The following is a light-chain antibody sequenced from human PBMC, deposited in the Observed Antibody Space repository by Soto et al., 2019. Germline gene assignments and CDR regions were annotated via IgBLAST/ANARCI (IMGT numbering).Light chain of an antibody. Sequence: GDRVTITCRASQSISSWLAWYQQKPGKAPKLLIYDASSLESGVPSRFSGSGSGTEFTLTISSLQPDDFATYYCQHYNSYYTFGLGTKLEIK. V-gene: IGKV1-5*01. CDR2: DAS. J-gene: IGKJ2*01. CDR1: QSISSW. CDR3: QHYNSYYT.